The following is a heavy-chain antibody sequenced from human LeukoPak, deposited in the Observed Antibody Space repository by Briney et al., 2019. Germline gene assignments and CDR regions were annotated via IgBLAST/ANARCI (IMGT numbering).Heavy chain of an antibody. Sequence: SETLSLTCAVYGGSFSGYYWSWIRQPPGKGLEWIGEINHSGSTNYNPSLKSRVTISVDTSKNQFSLKLSSVTAADTAVYYCARPDRYSGSYFFHVGRSNAFDIWGQGTMVTVSS. J-gene: IGHJ3*02. D-gene: IGHD1-26*01. CDR1: GGSFSGYY. CDR3: ARPDRYSGSYFFHVGRSNAFDI. CDR2: INHSGST. V-gene: IGHV4-34*01.